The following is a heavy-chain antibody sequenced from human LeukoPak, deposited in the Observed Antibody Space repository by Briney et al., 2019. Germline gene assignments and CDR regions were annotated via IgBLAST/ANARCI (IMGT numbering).Heavy chain of an antibody. J-gene: IGHJ4*02. CDR1: GFTFSSYA. D-gene: IGHD6-13*01. CDR2: ISGSGDST. Sequence: GGSLRLSCAASGFTFSSYAMSWVRQAPGKGLEWVSAISGSGDSTYYGDSVKGRFTISRDNSKNTLYLQMNSLRAEDTAVYYCAKTRPLDSSSWSHGDYWGQGTLVAVSS. CDR3: AKTRPLDSSSWSHGDY. V-gene: IGHV3-23*01.